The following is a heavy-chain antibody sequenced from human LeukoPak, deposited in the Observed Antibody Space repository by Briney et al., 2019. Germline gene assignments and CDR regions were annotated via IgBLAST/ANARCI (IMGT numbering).Heavy chain of an antibody. CDR3: AKGPSSSWPYYFDY. CDR2: ISGSGGST. Sequence: GSLRXXCAASGXXFSSYAMXWVRQAPGKGLEWXSAISGSGGSTYYADSVKGRFTISRDNSKNTLYLQMNSLRAEDTAVYYCAKGPSSSWPYYFDYWGQGTLVTVSS. D-gene: IGHD6-13*01. V-gene: IGHV3-23*01. CDR1: GXXFSSYA. J-gene: IGHJ4*02.